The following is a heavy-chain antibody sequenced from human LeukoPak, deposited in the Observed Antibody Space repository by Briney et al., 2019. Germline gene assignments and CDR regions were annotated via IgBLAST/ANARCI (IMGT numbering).Heavy chain of an antibody. CDR2: IYYSGST. D-gene: IGHD6-13*01. CDR1: GGSISSRSYY. CDR3: ARRVGIAVAGTEDY. J-gene: IGHJ4*02. V-gene: IGHV4-39*01. Sequence: PSETLSLTCTVSGGSISSRSYYWGWIRQPPGKGLEWIGSIYYSGSTYYNPSLKSRVTISVDTSKNQFSLKLSSVTAADTAVYYCARRVGIAVAGTEDYWGQGTLVTVSS.